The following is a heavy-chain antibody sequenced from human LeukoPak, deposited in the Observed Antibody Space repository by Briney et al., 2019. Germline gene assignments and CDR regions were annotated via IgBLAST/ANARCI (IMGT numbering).Heavy chain of an antibody. V-gene: IGHV1-69*13. Sequence: ASVKVSCKASGGTFSSYAISWVRQAPGQGLEWMGGIIPIFGTANYAQKFQGRVTITADESTSTAYMELSSLRSEDTAVYYCASSGPPVWIAAAGNGYWGQGTLVTVSS. CDR3: ASSGPPVWIAAAGNGY. J-gene: IGHJ4*02. CDR1: GGTFSSYA. CDR2: IIPIFGTA. D-gene: IGHD6-13*01.